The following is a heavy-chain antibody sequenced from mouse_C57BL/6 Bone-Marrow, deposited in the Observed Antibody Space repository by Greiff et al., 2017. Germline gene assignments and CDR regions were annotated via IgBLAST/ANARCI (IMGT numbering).Heavy chain of an antibody. CDR2: INPGSGGT. J-gene: IGHJ3*01. Sequence: QVQLKQSGAELVRPGTSVKVSCKASGYAFTNYLLEWVKQRPGQGLEWIGVINPGSGGTNYNEKFKGKATLTADKSSSTAYMQLSSLTSEDSAVYFCARSRGLRRQFAYWGQGTLVTVSA. CDR3: ARSRGLRRQFAY. V-gene: IGHV1-54*01. D-gene: IGHD2-4*01. CDR1: GYAFTNYL.